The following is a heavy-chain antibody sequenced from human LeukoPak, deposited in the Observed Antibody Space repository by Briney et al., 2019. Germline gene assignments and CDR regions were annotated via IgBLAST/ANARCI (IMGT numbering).Heavy chain of an antibody. V-gene: IGHV4-30-2*01. CDR2: IYHSGST. J-gene: IGHJ5*02. CDR3: ARDPSSSWGKNWFDP. D-gene: IGHD6-13*01. Sequence: PSQTLSLTCTVSGGSISSAGYYWNWIRQPPGRDLEWIGYIYHSGSTYYNPSLKSRVTISVDTSKNQFSLKLSSVTAADTAVYYCARDPSSSWGKNWFDPWGQGTLVTVSS. CDR1: GGSISSAGYY.